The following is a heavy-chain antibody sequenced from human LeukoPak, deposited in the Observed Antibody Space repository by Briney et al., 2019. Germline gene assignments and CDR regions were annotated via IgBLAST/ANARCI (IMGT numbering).Heavy chain of an antibody. CDR3: ARLRLQGQGFDY. J-gene: IGHJ4*02. CDR2: INPDSGGP. V-gene: IGHV1-2*02. CDR1: GYTFTDYY. Sequence: ASVKVSCKASGYTFTDYYMHWVRQAPGQGLEWMGWINPDSGGPNYAQKFQGRVTMTRDTSISTAYMELSRLRSDDTAVYYCARLRLQGQGFDYWGQGTLVTVSS.